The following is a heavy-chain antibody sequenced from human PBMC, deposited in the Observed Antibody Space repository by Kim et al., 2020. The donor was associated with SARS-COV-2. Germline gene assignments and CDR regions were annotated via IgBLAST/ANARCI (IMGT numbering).Heavy chain of an antibody. CDR3: ARQWLVSSVDY. J-gene: IGHJ4*02. Sequence: GGSLRLSCAASGFTFNSYSMNWVRQAPGKGLEWLSYISSSSTIYYADSVKGRFTISRDNAKNSLYLQMNSLRAEDTAMYYCARQWLVSSVDYWGQGTLVTVSS. V-gene: IGHV3-48*04. D-gene: IGHD6-19*01. CDR1: GFTFNSYS. CDR2: ISSSSTI.